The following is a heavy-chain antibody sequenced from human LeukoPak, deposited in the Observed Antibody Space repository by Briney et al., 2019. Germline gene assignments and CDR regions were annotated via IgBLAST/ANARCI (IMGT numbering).Heavy chain of an antibody. Sequence: GGSLRLSCAASGFTFSSYEMNWVRQAPGKGLEWVSSISSSSSYIYYADSVKGRFTISRDNAKNSLYLQMNSLRAEDTAVYYCARDRTYFWSGYYKEVYYYGMDVWGQGTMVTVSS. CDR2: ISSSSSYI. D-gene: IGHD3-3*01. J-gene: IGHJ6*02. CDR3: ARDRTYFWSGYYKEVYYYGMDV. V-gene: IGHV3-21*01. CDR1: GFTFSSYE.